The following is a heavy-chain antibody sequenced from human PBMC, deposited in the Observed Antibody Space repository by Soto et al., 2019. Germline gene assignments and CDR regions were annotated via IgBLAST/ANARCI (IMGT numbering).Heavy chain of an antibody. V-gene: IGHV4-39*01. D-gene: IGHD3-16*02. J-gene: IGHJ4*02. CDR3: ARQHRVITFGGVISY. CDR2: IYYSGST. CDR1: GGPIRSSSYY. Sequence: PSVPLPCTCTVSGGPIRSSSYYWGWIRPPPGKGLEWIGSIYYSGSTYYNPSLKSRVTISVDTSKNQFSLKLSSMTAAGTAVYYCARQHRVITFGGVISYWGQGTPVTVSS.